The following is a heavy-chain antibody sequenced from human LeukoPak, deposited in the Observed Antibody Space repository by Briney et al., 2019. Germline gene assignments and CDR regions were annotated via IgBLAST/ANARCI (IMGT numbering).Heavy chain of an antibody. J-gene: IGHJ4*02. V-gene: IGHV3-30-3*02. CDR1: GFTFSSHA. D-gene: IGHD4-17*01. CDR3: AKWDDYGDYLGYYFDY. CDR2: ISYDGSNK. Sequence: GGSLRLSCAASGFTFSSHAMHWVRQAPGKGLEWVAVISYDGSNKYYADSVKGRFTISRDNSKNTLYLQMNSLRAEDTAVYYCAKWDDYGDYLGYYFDYWGQGTLVTVSS.